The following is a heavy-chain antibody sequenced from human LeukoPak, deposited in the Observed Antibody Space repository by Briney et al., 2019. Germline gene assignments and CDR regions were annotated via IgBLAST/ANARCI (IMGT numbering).Heavy chain of an antibody. V-gene: IGHV3-48*02. Sequence: PSETLSLTCTVSGGSISSSSYYWGWIRQPPGKGLEWVSFITSSSTTIYYADSVKGRFTISRDNAKNSLNLQMNTLRDEDTAVYFCARGGRHGFFDYWGQGTLVTVSS. CDR1: GGSISSSS. J-gene: IGHJ4*02. D-gene: IGHD5-24*01. CDR2: ITSSSTTI. CDR3: ARGGRHGFFDY.